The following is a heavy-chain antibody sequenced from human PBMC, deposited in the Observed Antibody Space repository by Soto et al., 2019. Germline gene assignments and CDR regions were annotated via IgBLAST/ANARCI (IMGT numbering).Heavy chain of an antibody. CDR3: ARRGYYYGMDV. V-gene: IGHV4-39*01. CDR2: IYYSGST. Sequence: SETLSLTCTVSGGSISSSSYYWGWIRQPPGKGLEWIGSIYYSGSTYYNPSLKSRVTISVDTSKNQFSLKLSSVTAADTAVYYCARRGYYYGMDVWGQGTTVTVSS. CDR1: GGSISSSSYY. J-gene: IGHJ6*02.